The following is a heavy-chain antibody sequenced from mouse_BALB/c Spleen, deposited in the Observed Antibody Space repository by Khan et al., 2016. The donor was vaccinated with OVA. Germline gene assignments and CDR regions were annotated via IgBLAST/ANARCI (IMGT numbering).Heavy chain of an antibody. Sequence: VQLVESGPGLVAPSQSLSITCTVSGFSLTDYAVSWIRQPPGKGLEWLGVIWAGGSKYYYSVLKSRLSISTDNSKSQVFLKVNRLQTDDTAMYDCAKGPPYYGMDYWGQGTSVTVSS. V-gene: IGHV2-6-5*01. CDR2: IWAGGSK. CDR3: AKGPPYYGMDY. J-gene: IGHJ4*01. CDR1: GFSLTDYA.